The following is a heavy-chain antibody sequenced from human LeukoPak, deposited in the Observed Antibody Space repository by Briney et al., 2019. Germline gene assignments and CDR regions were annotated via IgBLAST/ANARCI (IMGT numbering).Heavy chain of an antibody. D-gene: IGHD3-10*01. CDR1: GGSISSYY. Sequence: SETLSLTCTVSGGSISSYYWSWIRQPPGKGLEWIGYIYYSGSTNYNPSLKGRITISVDTSKNQFSLKLNSVTAADTAVYYCAREATITMVPIWGQGTMVTVSS. CDR3: AREATITMVPI. CDR2: IYYSGST. V-gene: IGHV4-59*01. J-gene: IGHJ3*02.